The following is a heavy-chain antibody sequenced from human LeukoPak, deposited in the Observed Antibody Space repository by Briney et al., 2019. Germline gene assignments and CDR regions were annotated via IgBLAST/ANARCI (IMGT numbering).Heavy chain of an antibody. J-gene: IGHJ5*02. D-gene: IGHD3-3*01. CDR1: GGTFSSYA. CDR2: IIPIFGTA. Sequence: SVKVSCKASGGTFSSYAISWVRQAPGQGLEWMGRIIPIFGTANYAQKFQGRVTITTDESTSTAYVELSSLRSEGTAVYYCARGGYDFWSGPNWFDPWGQGTLVTVSS. V-gene: IGHV1-69*05. CDR3: ARGGYDFWSGPNWFDP.